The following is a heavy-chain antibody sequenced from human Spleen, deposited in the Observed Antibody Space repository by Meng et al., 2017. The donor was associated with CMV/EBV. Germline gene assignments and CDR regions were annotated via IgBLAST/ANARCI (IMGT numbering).Heavy chain of an antibody. D-gene: IGHD2-21*01. J-gene: IGHJ4*02. CDR3: AGLAYCGGDCYSDY. CDR2: ISSSGSTI. CDR1: GFTFSGYS. Sequence: GESLKISCAASGFTFSGYSMNWVRQAPGKGLEWVSYISSSGSTIYYADSVKGRFTISRDNAKNSLYLQMNSLRAEDTAVYYCAGLAYCGGDCYSDYWGQGTLVTVSS. V-gene: IGHV3-48*04.